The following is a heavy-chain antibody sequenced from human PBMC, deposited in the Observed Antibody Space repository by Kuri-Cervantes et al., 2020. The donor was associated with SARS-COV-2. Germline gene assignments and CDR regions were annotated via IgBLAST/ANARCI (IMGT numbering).Heavy chain of an antibody. D-gene: IGHD3-10*01. J-gene: IGHJ4*02. CDR2: ISGSGVGT. CDR3: AKGGLAFDY. CDR1: GFTFSSFA. Sequence: GESLKISCAASGFTFSSFAMSWVRQAPGKGLEWVSSISGSGVGTYYADSVKGRFTISRDNSKNTLYLQMNSLRAEDSALYYCAKGGLAFDYWGQGTLVTVSS. V-gene: IGHV3-23*01.